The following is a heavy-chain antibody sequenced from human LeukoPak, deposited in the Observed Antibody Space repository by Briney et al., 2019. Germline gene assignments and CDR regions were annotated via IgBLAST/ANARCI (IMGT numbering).Heavy chain of an antibody. CDR1: GYSFTSYW. D-gene: IGHD3-22*01. V-gene: IGHV5-51*01. Sequence: GESLKISCKGSGYSFTSYWIGWVRQMPGKGLEWMGIIYPGDSDTRYSPSFRGQVTISADKSISTAYLQWSSLKASDTAMYYCAGVSYYYDSSGYHHIDYWGQGTLVTVSS. J-gene: IGHJ4*02. CDR2: IYPGDSDT. CDR3: AGVSYYYDSSGYHHIDY.